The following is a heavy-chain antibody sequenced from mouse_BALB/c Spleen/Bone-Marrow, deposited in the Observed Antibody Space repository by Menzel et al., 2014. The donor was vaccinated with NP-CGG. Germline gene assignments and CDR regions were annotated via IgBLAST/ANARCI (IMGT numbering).Heavy chain of an antibody. V-gene: IGHV5-12-1*01. CDR2: ISSGGGST. CDR3: ARHRYYFDY. CDR1: GFAFSSYD. J-gene: IGHJ2*01. Sequence: EVKLVESGGGLVKPGGSLKLSCAASGFAFSSYDMSWVRQTPEKRLEWVAYISSGGGSTYYPDTVKGRFTISRDNAKNTLYLQMSSLKSEDTAMYYCARHRYYFDYWGQGPPLTVSS.